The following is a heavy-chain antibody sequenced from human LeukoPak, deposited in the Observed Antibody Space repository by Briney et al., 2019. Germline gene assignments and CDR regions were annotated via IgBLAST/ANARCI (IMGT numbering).Heavy chain of an antibody. V-gene: IGHV3-30*03. CDR1: GFTFSSYG. Sequence: GGSLRLSCAASGFTFSSYGMHWVRQAPGKGLEWVAVISYDGSNKYCADSVKGRFTISRDNSKNTLYLQMNSLRAEDTAVYYCSTAAFDIWGQGTMVTVSS. D-gene: IGHD2-2*01. CDR3: STAAFDI. CDR2: ISYDGSNK. J-gene: IGHJ3*02.